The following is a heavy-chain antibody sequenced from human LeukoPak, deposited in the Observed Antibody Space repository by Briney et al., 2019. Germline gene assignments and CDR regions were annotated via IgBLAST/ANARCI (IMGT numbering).Heavy chain of an antibody. V-gene: IGHV3-23*01. D-gene: IGHD4-11*01. CDR2: ISGSGGST. J-gene: IGHJ4*02. Sequence: GGSLRLSCAASGFAFNTSSMNWVRQAPGKGLEWVSSISGSGGSTYYADSVKGRFTISRDNSKNTLYLQMNSLRAEDSAIYYSAKYGLSTRGYYFDCWGQGTLVTVSS. CDR1: GFAFNTSS. CDR3: AKYGLSTRGYYFDC.